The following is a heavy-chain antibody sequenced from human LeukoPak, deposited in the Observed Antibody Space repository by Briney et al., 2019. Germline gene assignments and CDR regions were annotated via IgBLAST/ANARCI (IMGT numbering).Heavy chain of an antibody. V-gene: IGHV3-23*01. CDR3: ARDHGSQDSGAWYVFDY. Sequence: GGSLRHSCAACGFTFNHYAMSWVRQAPGKGLEWVSGINHLGHTFYADSVKGRFTISRDNSQNTLFLQMNSLRADDRAEYFCARDHGSQDSGAWYVFDYWGRGTLVTVSS. D-gene: IGHD6-19*01. CDR1: GFTFNHYA. CDR2: INHLGHT. J-gene: IGHJ4*02.